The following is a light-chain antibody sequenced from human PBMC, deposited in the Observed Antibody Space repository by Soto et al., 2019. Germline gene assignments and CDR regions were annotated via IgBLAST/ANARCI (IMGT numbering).Light chain of an antibody. J-gene: IGKJ4*01. CDR1: QSVSSK. CDR3: QQYDSWPPLT. V-gene: IGKV3-15*01. CDR2: GAS. Sequence: EIVMTQSPATLSLSPGERATLSCRASQSVSSKVAWYQQRRGQAPRLLIYGASSRATGIPARFSGSGSGTEFTLTISSLQSEDFAVYYCQQYDSWPPLTFGGGTKVDIK.